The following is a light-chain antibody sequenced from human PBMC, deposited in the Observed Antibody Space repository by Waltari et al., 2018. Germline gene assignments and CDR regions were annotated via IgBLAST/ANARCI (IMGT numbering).Light chain of an antibody. J-gene: IGLJ3*02. V-gene: IGLV1-40*01. CDR3: QSYDSSLSASV. CDR2: AYP. CDR1: SSNIGAGYD. Sequence: QSVLTQPPSVSGAPGQRVTISCTGSSSNIGAGYDSHWYQQLPGTAPNLLTFAYPYRPSGVRDRFSGSESGTSASLAITGLQAEDEADYYCQSYDSSLSASVFAGGTKLTVL.